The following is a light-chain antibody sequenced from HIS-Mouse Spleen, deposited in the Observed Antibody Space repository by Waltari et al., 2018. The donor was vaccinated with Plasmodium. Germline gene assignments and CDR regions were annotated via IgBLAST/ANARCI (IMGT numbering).Light chain of an antibody. CDR1: AVPKRY. V-gene: IGLV3-10*01. J-gene: IGLJ3*02. CDR3: YSTDSSGNHRV. CDR2: EDS. Sequence: SYDLTQPPSVSVSPGQPARITCSGDAVPKRYPYWYQQKSGQAPVLVIYEDSKRPSGIPERFSGSSSGTMATLTISGAQVEDEADYYCYSTDSSGNHRVFGGGTKLTVL.